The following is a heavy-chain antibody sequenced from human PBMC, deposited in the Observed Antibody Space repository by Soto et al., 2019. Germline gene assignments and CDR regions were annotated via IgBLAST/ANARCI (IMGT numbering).Heavy chain of an antibody. V-gene: IGHV3-11*01. CDR3: ARCPSDSSGYSY. Sequence: QVQLVESGGGLVKPGGSLRLSCAASGFTFSDYYMSWIRQAPGTGLEWVSYISSSGRTIYYADSVKGRFTISRDNAKNSLYLQMISLRAEDTVGYYCARCPSDSSGYSYWGQGTLVTVSS. CDR1: GFTFSDYY. J-gene: IGHJ4*02. CDR2: ISSSGRTI. D-gene: IGHD3-22*01.